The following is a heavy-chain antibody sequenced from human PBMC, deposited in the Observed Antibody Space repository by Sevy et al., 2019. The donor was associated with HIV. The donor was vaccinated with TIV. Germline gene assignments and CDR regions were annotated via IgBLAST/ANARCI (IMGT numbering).Heavy chain of an antibody. CDR2: ISYDGSYK. J-gene: IGHJ5*02. CDR1: GFTFNSYS. Sequence: GGSLRLSCAASGFTFNSYSMYWVRQAPGKGLEWLAVISYDGSYKYYADSVKGRFTISRDNSKNTLYLQMNSRRTEDTAVYYCARDAAEGPYSSTWYSNWLDPWGQGSQVTVSS. V-gene: IGHV3-30*04. CDR3: ARDAAEGPYSSTWYSNWLDP. D-gene: IGHD6-13*01.